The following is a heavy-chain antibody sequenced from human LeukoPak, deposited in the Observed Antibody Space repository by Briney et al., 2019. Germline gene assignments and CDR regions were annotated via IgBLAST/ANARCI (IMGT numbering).Heavy chain of an antibody. D-gene: IGHD5-12*01. CDR3: ARDGYGYNYMDV. J-gene: IGHJ6*03. CDR2: IYSGGTT. CDR1: GVRGSSHL. Sequence: GSLRLPCSASGVRGSSHLMNLVRQASGKGLEWVSVIYSGGTTYNADSVRGRFTISRDNSKNTLYLQMNSLRAEDTAVYYCARDGYGYNYMDVWGKGTTVTVSS. V-gene: IGHV3-53*01.